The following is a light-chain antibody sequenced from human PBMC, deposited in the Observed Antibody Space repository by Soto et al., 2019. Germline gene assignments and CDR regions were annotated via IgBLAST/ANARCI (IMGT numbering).Light chain of an antibody. CDR2: GAS. CDR3: QQYNNWPPLYT. Sequence: EIVMTQSPATLSVSRGERATLSCRASQSVSSNLAWYQQKPGQAPRLLIHGASTRATGIPARFSGSGSGTEFTLTISSLQSEDFAVYYCQQYNNWPPLYTFGQGTKLQIE. V-gene: IGKV3-15*01. CDR1: QSVSSN. J-gene: IGKJ2*01.